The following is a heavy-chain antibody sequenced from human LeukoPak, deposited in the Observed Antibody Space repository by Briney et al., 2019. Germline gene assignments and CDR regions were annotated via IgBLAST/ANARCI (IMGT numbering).Heavy chain of an antibody. D-gene: IGHD2-2*01. CDR2: ISSSGSTK. Sequence: GGSLRLSCAASGFTLSSYEVNWVRQAPGKGLEWVSYISSSGSTKYYADSVKGRFTLDRDNAENSLYLQMNSLRAEDTAVYYCARRYCSSTSCTLDYWGQGALVTVSS. CDR1: GFTLSSYE. V-gene: IGHV3-48*03. J-gene: IGHJ4*02. CDR3: ARRYCSSTSCTLDY.